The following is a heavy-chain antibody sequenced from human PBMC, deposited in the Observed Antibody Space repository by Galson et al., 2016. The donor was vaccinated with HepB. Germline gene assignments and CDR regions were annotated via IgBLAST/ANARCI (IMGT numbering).Heavy chain of an antibody. Sequence: SGFTFSIHDMHWVRQATGKGLEWVSAIETSGATYYPDSVKGRFTISRENGKNSLYLQMDSLRAGDTAVYYCARGKSLWTMPWNYGLDVWGKGTTVTVSS. CDR2: IETSGAT. J-gene: IGHJ6*04. D-gene: IGHD2-2*01. CDR3: ARGKSLWTMPWNYGLDV. CDR1: GFTFSIHD. V-gene: IGHV3-13*01.